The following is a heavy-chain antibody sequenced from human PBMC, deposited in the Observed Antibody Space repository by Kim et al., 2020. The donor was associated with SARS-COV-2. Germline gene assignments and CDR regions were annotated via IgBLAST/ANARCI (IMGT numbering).Heavy chain of an antibody. J-gene: IGHJ6*02. CDR3: ARRIDILTGYRHYYYGMDV. D-gene: IGHD3-9*01. V-gene: IGHV4-39*01. Sequence: SRVTISVDTSKNQFSLKLSSVTAADTAVYYCARRIDILTGYRHYYYGMDVWGQGTTVTVSS.